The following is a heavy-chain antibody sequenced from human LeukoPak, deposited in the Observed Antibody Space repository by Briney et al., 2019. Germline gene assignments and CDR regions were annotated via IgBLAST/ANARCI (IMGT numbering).Heavy chain of an antibody. D-gene: IGHD3-3*01. J-gene: IGHJ6*02. CDR2: IIPIFGTA. CDR3: ARDSHRATYYDFWSGYFSDRYYYYGMDV. Sequence: ASVKVSCKASGGTFISYANSWVRQAPGQGLEWMGGIIPIFGTANYAQKFQGRVTITADDSTSTAYMELSSLRSEDTAVYYCARDSHRATYYDFWSGYFSDRYYYYGMDVWGQGTTVTVSS. CDR1: GGTFISYA. V-gene: IGHV1-69*13.